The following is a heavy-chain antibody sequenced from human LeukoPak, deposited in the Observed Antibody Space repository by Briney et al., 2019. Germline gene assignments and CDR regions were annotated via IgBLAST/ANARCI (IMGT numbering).Heavy chain of an antibody. CDR1: GYTFTSYG. J-gene: IGHJ4*02. D-gene: IGHD2-15*01. CDR3: ARNCSGGSCYPFDY. V-gene: IGHV1-18*01. Sequence: ASVKVSCKASGYTFTSYGISWVRQAPGQGLEWMGWISAYNGKTNYAQKLQGRVTMTTDTSTSTAYMELRSLRSDDTAVYYCARNCSGGSCYPFDYWGQGTLVTVSS. CDR2: ISAYNGKT.